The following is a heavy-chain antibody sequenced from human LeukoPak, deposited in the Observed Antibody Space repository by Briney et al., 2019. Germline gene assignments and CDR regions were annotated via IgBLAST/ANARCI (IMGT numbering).Heavy chain of an antibody. CDR1: GFTFSSYG. D-gene: IGHD4-17*01. CDR2: ISYDGSNK. V-gene: IGHV3-30*18. Sequence: PGGSLRLSCAASGFTFSSYGMHWVRQATGKGLEWVAVISYDGSNKYYADSVKGRFTISRDNSKNTLYLQMNSLRAEDTAVYYCAKGRDYGDYESFDYWGQGTLVTVSS. CDR3: AKGRDYGDYESFDY. J-gene: IGHJ4*02.